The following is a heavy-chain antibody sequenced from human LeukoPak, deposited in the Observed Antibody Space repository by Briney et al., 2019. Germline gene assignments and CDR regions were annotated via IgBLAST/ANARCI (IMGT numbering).Heavy chain of an antibody. CDR3: AKLGDILTGYPYYFDY. J-gene: IGHJ4*02. CDR1: GFTFSSYG. Sequence: GRSLRLSCAASGFTFSSYGMHWVRQAPGKGLEWVAVISYDGSNKYYADSVKGRFTISRDNSKNTLYLQMNSLRAEDTAVYYCAKLGDILTGYPYYFDYWGQGTLVTVSS. CDR2: ISYDGSNK. V-gene: IGHV3-30*18. D-gene: IGHD3-9*01.